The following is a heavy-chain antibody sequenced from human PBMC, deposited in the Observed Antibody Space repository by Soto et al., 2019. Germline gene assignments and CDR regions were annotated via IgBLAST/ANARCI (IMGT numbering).Heavy chain of an antibody. V-gene: IGHV4-39*01. J-gene: IGHJ4*02. CDR2: IYYSGST. Sequence: QLQLQESGPGLVKPSETLSLTCTVSGGSISSSSYYWGWIRQPPGKGLEWIGSIYYSGSTYYNPSXMXRXXLSVDTSKNQFSLKLSFVTAADTAVYYCASPVADYWGQGTLVTVSS. CDR3: ASPVADY. CDR1: GGSISSSSYY.